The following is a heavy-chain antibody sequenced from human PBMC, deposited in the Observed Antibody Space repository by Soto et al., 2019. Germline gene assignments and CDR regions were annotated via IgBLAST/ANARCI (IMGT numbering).Heavy chain of an antibody. V-gene: IGHV4-61*01. CDR1: GYSISSGYY. Sequence: SETLSLTCAVSGYSISSGYYWGWLRQPPGKGLEWIGYIYYSGSTNYNPSLKSRVTISVDTSKNQFSLKLSSVTAADTAVYYCAGIGYCSSTSCLLAVDYWGQGTLVTVSS. CDR3: AGIGYCSSTSCLLAVDY. D-gene: IGHD2-2*01. J-gene: IGHJ4*02. CDR2: IYYSGST.